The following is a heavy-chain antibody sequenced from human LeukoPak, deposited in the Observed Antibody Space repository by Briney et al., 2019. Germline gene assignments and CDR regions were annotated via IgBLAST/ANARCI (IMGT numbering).Heavy chain of an antibody. V-gene: IGHV3-30*18. Sequence: GRSLRLSCAASGFSFSAYDTHWVRQAPGKGLEWVAVVSYDGGNRYHADSVKGRFTISRDNSKNTLYLQVNNLTTEDTAVYFCAKTMVRTAILLSLPSYYYGLDVWGTGTTVTVSS. CDR1: GFSFSAYD. CDR2: VSYDGGNR. J-gene: IGHJ6*04. CDR3: AKTMVRTAILLSLPSYYYGLDV. D-gene: IGHD3-10*01.